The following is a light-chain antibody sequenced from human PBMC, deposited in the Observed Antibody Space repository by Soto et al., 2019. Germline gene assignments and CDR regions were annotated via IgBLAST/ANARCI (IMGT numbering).Light chain of an antibody. Sequence: QSALTQPPSASGSPGQSVTISCTGTSSDVGNYNYVSWYQQHPGKAPKLIIYDVSKRPSGVPDRFSGSKSANSASLTVSGLQAEDEADYYCSSFAGSNGVVFGGGTQLTVL. CDR2: DVS. CDR3: SSFAGSNGVV. CDR1: SSDVGNYNY. V-gene: IGLV2-8*01. J-gene: IGLJ2*01.